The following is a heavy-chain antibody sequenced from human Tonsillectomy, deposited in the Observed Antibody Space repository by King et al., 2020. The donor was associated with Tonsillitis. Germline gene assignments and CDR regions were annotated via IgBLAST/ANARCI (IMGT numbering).Heavy chain of an antibody. J-gene: IGHJ6*02. D-gene: IGHD4-17*01. CDR3: ARALGDSEYYYYYGMDV. CDR1: GGSISSGGYS. Sequence: QLQESGSGLVKPSQTLSLTCAVSGGSISSGGYSWSWIRQPPGKGLEWIGYIYHSGSTYYNPSLKSRVTISVDRSKNQFSLKLSSVTAADTAVYYCARALGDSEYYYYYGMDVWGQGTTVTVSS. CDR2: IYHSGST. V-gene: IGHV4-30-2*01.